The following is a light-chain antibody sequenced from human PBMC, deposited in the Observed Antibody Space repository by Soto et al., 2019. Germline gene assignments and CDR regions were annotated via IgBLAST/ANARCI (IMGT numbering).Light chain of an antibody. Sequence: QSALTQPASVSGSPGQSITISCTGTSSDVGSHNRVSWYQQHPGQAPKLMIYEVSKRPLGVSDRFSASKSGNTASLTISGHHAEDEADYYCCSSGGSSAVFGGGTQLTVL. CDR2: EVS. CDR1: SSDVGSHNR. CDR3: CSSGGSSAV. V-gene: IGLV2-23*02. J-gene: IGLJ7*01.